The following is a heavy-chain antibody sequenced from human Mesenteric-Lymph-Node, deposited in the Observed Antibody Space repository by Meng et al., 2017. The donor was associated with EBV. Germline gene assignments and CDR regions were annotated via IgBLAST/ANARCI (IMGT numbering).Heavy chain of an antibody. Sequence: QGHLQQWGAGFVKPSETLSLTCAVYGGSFGGYYWSWIRQPPGKGLEWIGEISHSGRTNYNPSLKSRVSLSVDTSKNQFSLKLSSVTAADTAVYYCARAGSVGWSELDYWGQGTLVTVSS. CDR2: ISHSGRT. CDR1: GGSFGGYY. V-gene: IGHV4-34*01. J-gene: IGHJ4*02. CDR3: ARAGSVGWSELDY. D-gene: IGHD6-19*01.